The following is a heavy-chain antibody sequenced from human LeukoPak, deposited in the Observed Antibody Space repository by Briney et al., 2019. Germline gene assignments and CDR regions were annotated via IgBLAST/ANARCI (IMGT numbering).Heavy chain of an antibody. V-gene: IGHV1-18*01. J-gene: IGHJ4*02. CDR1: GYTFTHYV. CDR3: ARDSVEEQQPFIY. CDR2: ISAYNGNT. Sequence: ASLKVSCKTSGYTFTHYVISWVRQAPGQGLEWMGWISAYNGNTNYAQKPQGRVTMTTDTSTSTAYMELRSLRSDDTAVYYCARDSVEEQQPFIYWGQGTLVTVSS. D-gene: IGHD6-13*01.